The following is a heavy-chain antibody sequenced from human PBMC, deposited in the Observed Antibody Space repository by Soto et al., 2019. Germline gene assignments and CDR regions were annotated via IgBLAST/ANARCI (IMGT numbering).Heavy chain of an antibody. CDR3: AREYYGDYVNWFDP. J-gene: IGHJ5*02. D-gene: IGHD4-17*01. V-gene: IGHV3-23*01. CDR1: GFTFSDFA. CDR2: ISESGSST. Sequence: GGSLRLSCAASGFTFSDFAMSWVRQAPGKGLEWVSSISESGSSTFDADSVKGRFTISRDISKNTLFLQMSSLRVEDAALYYCAREYYGDYVNWFDPWGQGTLVTVSS.